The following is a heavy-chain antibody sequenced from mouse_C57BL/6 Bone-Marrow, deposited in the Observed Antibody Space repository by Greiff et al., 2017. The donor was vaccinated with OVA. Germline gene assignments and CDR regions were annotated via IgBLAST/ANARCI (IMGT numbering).Heavy chain of an antibody. CDR3: ARPGVSFAY. D-gene: IGHD4-1*01. CDR1: GYTFTSYG. CDR2: IYPRSGNT. Sequence: QVQLQQSGAELARPGASVKLSCKASGYTFTSYGISWVKQRTGQGLEWIGEIYPRSGNTYYNEKFKGKATLTADKSSSTAYMELRSLTSEDSAVYFCARPGVSFAYWGQGTLVTVSA. V-gene: IGHV1-81*01. J-gene: IGHJ3*01.